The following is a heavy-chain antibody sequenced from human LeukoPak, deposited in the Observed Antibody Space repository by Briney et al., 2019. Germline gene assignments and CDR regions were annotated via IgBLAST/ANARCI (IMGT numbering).Heavy chain of an antibody. J-gene: IGHJ4*02. D-gene: IGHD2-15*01. V-gene: IGHV3-21*01. CDR2: ISSSGSYI. CDR1: GFTFSSYS. CDR3: ARGKYCSGGSCYYPPYFDY. Sequence: GGSLRLSCAASGFTFSSYSMNWVRQAPGKGLEWVSSISSSGSYIYYADSVKGRFTISRDNAKNSLYLQMNSLRAEDTAVYYCARGKYCSGGSCYYPPYFDYWGQGTLVTVSS.